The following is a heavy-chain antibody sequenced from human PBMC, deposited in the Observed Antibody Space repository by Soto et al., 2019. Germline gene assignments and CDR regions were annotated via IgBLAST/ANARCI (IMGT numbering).Heavy chain of an antibody. CDR2: INAGNGNT. CDR3: ARDPTYYYDSSGHDY. CDR1: GYTFTSYA. Sequence: ASVKVSCKASGYTFTSYAMHWVRQAPGQRLEWMGWINAGNGNTKYSQKFQGRVTITRDTSASTAYMELSSLRSEDTAVYYCARDPTYYYDSSGHDYWGQGTLGTVSS. D-gene: IGHD3-22*01. V-gene: IGHV1-3*01. J-gene: IGHJ4*02.